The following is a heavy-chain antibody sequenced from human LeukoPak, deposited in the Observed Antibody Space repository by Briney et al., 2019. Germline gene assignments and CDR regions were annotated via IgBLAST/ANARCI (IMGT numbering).Heavy chain of an antibody. Sequence: GGSLRLSCAASRFTFSSYAMSWVRQAPGKGLEWVSGIIWSGGSTGYADSVKGRFTISRDNAKNSLYLQMNSLRAEDTALYYCAREDYGSGSWNDYWGQGTLVTVSS. CDR1: RFTFSSYA. J-gene: IGHJ4*02. CDR3: AREDYGSGSWNDY. D-gene: IGHD3-10*01. CDR2: IIWSGGST. V-gene: IGHV3-20*04.